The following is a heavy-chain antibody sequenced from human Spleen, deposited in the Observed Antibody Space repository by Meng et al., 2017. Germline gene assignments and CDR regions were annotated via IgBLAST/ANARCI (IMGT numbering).Heavy chain of an antibody. V-gene: IGHV4-34*01. Sequence: QVQLKQWGAGLLKPSVTLSLTCAVYCGSFSGYSWSWIRQPPGKGLEWIGEINHSGSTNNNPSLKSRVTISVDTSKNQFSLKLSSVTAADTAVYYCARGGYCSGDSCYSAFDYWGQGTLVTVSS. D-gene: IGHD2-15*01. CDR2: INHSGST. CDR3: ARGGYCSGDSCYSAFDY. CDR1: CGSFSGYS. J-gene: IGHJ4*02.